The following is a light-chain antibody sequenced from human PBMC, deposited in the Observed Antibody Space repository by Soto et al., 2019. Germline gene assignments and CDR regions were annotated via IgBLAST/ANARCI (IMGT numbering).Light chain of an antibody. CDR1: QSVSSY. CDR2: DAS. CDR3: QHTKT. Sequence: EIVLTQSPATLSLSPGGRATLSCRASQSVSSYLAWYQQKPGQAPRLLIYDASNRATGVPARFSGSGSGTDFTLTISSLEPEDFAVYYCQHTKTFGQGTKVDIK. V-gene: IGKV3-11*01. J-gene: IGKJ1*01.